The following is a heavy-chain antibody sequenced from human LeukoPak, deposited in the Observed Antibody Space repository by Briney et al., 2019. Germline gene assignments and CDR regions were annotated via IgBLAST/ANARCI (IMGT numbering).Heavy chain of an antibody. CDR1: GGTFSSYA. Sequence: GASVKVSCKASGGTFSSYAISWVRQAPGQGLEWMGRIIPILGIANHAQKFQGRVTITADKSTSTAYMELSSLRSEDTAVSYCARVSGVPAAIAAAGKFDYWGQGTLVTVSS. V-gene: IGHV1-69*04. CDR2: IIPILGIA. CDR3: ARVSGVPAAIAAAGKFDY. J-gene: IGHJ4*02. D-gene: IGHD6-13*01.